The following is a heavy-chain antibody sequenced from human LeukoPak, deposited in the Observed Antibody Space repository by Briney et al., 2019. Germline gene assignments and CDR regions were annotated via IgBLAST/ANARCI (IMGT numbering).Heavy chain of an antibody. CDR2: IGLASGFV. V-gene: IGHV3-21*05. CDR3: ARDHNWAFDS. CDR1: GFTFSDYS. J-gene: IGHJ5*01. Sequence: PGGSLRLFCAASGFTFSDYSMNWVRRAPGRGLEWISYIGLASGFVSYADSVKGRFSISSDTARNSVYLQMSSLRAEDTAVYYCARDHNWAFDSWGQGTLVTVSS. D-gene: IGHD1-20*01.